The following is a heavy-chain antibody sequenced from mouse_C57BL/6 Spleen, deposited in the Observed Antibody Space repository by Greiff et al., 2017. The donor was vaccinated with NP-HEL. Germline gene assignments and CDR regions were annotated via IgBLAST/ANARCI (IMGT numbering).Heavy chain of an antibody. CDR1: GFTFSDYY. V-gene: IGHV5-16*01. Sequence: EVKLVESEGGLVQPGSSMKLSCTASGFTFSDYYMAWVRQVPEKGLEWVANINYDGSSTYYLDSLKSRFIISRDNAKNILYLQMSSLKSEDTATYYCARGDNYLDYWGQGTTLTVSS. CDR2: INYDGSST. J-gene: IGHJ2*01. CDR3: ARGDNYLDY.